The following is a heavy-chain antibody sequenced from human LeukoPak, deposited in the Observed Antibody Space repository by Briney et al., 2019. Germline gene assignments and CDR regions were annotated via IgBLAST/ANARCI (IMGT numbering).Heavy chain of an antibody. J-gene: IGHJ4*02. D-gene: IGHD3-10*01. CDR1: IFSFDLYG. CDR3: ARDSIYYGSGSYYF. V-gene: IGHV3-23*01. Sequence: GGSLRLSCEASIFSFDLYGISWIRQAPGKGLEWISTISGSGTNTHYADFVKGRFTISRDNSKNMVYLEMNSLRAEDTAVYYCARDSIYYGSGSYYFWGQGTLVTVSS. CDR2: ISGSGTNT.